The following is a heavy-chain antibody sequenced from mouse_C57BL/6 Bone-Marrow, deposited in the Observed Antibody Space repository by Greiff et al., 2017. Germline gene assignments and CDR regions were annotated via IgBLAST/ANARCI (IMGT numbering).Heavy chain of an antibody. CDR1: GYTFTSYW. J-gene: IGHJ1*03. CDR2: IYPGSGST. V-gene: IGHV1-55*01. D-gene: IGHD2-5*01. Sequence: QVQLKQPGAELVKPGASVKMSCKASGYTFTSYWITWVKQRPGQGLEWIGDIYPGSGSTNYNEKFKSKATLTVDTSSSTAYMQLSSLTSEDSAVYYCAREGPYYSNFDVWGTGTTVTVSS. CDR3: AREGPYYSNFDV.